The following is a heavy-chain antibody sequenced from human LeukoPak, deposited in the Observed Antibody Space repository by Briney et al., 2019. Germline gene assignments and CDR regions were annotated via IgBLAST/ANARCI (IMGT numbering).Heavy chain of an antibody. J-gene: IGHJ4*02. CDR3: ARDLPITIFGVVIGGPFDY. Sequence: GGSLRLSCAASGFTFSSYSMNWVRQAPGKGLEWVSSISSSSSYIYYADSVKGRFTISRDNAENSLYLQMNSLRAEDTAVYYCARDLPITIFGVVIGGPFDYWGQGTLVTVSS. CDR1: GFTFSSYS. D-gene: IGHD3-3*01. CDR2: ISSSSSYI. V-gene: IGHV3-21*01.